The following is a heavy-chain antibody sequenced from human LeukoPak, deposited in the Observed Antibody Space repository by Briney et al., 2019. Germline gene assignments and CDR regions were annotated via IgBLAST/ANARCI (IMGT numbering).Heavy chain of an antibody. V-gene: IGHV4-34*01. D-gene: IGHD3-10*01. CDR2: INHSGST. Sequence: SETLSLTCAVYGGSFSDYYWSWIRQPPGKGLEWIGEINHSGSTNYNPSLKSRVTISVDTSKNHFSLKLSSVTAADTAVYYCARARQGWNYYGSGSYFDYWGQGTLVTVSS. CDR3: ARARQGWNYYGSGSYFDY. J-gene: IGHJ4*02. CDR1: GGSFSDYY.